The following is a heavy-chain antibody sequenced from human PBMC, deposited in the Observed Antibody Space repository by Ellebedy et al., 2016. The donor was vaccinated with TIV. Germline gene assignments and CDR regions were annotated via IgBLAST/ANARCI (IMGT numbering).Heavy chain of an antibody. J-gene: IGHJ4*02. CDR1: GYTFTGYY. Sequence: ASVKVSCKASGYTFTGYYMHWVRQAPGQGLEWMGWISAYNGNTNYAQKLQGRVTMTTDTSTSTAYMELRSLRSDDTAVYYCARDKTVGATTLSDYWGQGTPVTVSS. CDR2: ISAYNGNT. V-gene: IGHV1-18*04. CDR3: ARDKTVGATTLSDY. D-gene: IGHD1-26*01.